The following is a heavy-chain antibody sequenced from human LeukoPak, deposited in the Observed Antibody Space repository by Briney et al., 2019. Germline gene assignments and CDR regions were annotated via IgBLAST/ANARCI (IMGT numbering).Heavy chain of an antibody. CDR2: INHSGST. J-gene: IGHJ4*02. V-gene: IGHV4-34*01. D-gene: IGHD3-22*01. Sequence: SETLSLTCAVYGGSFSGYYWSWIRQPPGKGLEWIGEINHSGSTNYNPSLKSRVTISVDTSKHQFSLKLSSVTAADTAVYYCARGRTLYYDSSGFRTLFDYWGQGTLVPVSS. CDR1: GGSFSGYY. CDR3: ARGRTLYYDSSGFRTLFDY.